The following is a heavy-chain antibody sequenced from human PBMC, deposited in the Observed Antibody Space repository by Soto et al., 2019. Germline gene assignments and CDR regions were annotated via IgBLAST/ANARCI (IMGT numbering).Heavy chain of an antibody. CDR2: ISSSGSTI. CDR1: GFTFSSYS. CDR3: ARDLRMEYAIDYDY. V-gene: IGHV3-48*02. J-gene: IGHJ4*02. Sequence: EVQLVESGGGLVQPGGSLRLSCAASGFTFSSYSMNWVRQAPGKGLEWVSYISSSGSTIYYADSVKGRFTISRDNAKNSLYLQMNSLRDKDTAVYYCARDLRMEYAIDYDYWGQGTLVTVTS. D-gene: IGHD2-8*01.